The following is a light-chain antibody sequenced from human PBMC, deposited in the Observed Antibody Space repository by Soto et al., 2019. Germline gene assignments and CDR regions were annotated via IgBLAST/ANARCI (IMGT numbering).Light chain of an antibody. V-gene: IGLV2-23*02. Sequence: QSALPQPSSVSGSPGQSITISCTGTSSDVGSYNLVSWYQQHPGKAPKLMIYEVSKRPSGVSNRFSGSKSGNTASLTISGLQGEDEADYYCCSSARSSTLSVFGTGTKVTVL. CDR2: EVS. J-gene: IGLJ1*01. CDR1: SSDVGSYNL. CDR3: CSSARSSTLSV.